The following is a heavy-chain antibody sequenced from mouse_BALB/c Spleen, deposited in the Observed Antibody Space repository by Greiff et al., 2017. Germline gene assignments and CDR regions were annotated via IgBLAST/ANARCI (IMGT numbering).Heavy chain of an antibody. CDR1: GYKFSSYW. J-gene: IGHJ3*01. CDR3: ARRGRFAY. CDR2: ILPGSGST. V-gene: IGHV1-9*01. Sequence: VKLVESGAELMKPGASVKISCKATGYKFSSYWIEWVKQRPGHGLEWIGEILPGSGSTNYNEKFKGKATFTADTSSNTAYMQLSSLTSEDSAVYYCARRGRFAYWGQGTLVTVSA.